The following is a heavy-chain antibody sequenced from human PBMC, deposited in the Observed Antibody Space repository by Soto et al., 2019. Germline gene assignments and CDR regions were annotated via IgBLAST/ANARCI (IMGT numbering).Heavy chain of an antibody. D-gene: IGHD3-22*01. CDR2: ISWNSGTI. CDR3: AKMGYYNDDSVDS. V-gene: IGHV3-9*01. Sequence: GGSLRLSCVASGFTFENFAMHWVRQAPGKGLEWVSGISWNSGTIDYADSVKGRFTISRDNAKNSLYLQMDSLRVEDTALYYCAKMGYYNDDSVDSWGQGIQVTVSS. J-gene: IGHJ4*02. CDR1: GFTFENFA.